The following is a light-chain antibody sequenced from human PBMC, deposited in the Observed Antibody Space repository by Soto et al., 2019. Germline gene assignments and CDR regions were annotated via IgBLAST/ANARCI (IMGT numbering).Light chain of an antibody. Sequence: DIVMTQSPDSRAVSLGERATINCKSSQSVLYSSNNKNNLAWFQQKPGQPPKLLIYWASTRESGVPDRFSGSGSGTDFTLTISSLQAEDVAVYYCQQYYTIPYTFGRGTKLEIK. J-gene: IGKJ2*01. CDR3: QQYYTIPYT. CDR2: WAS. V-gene: IGKV4-1*01. CDR1: QSVLYSSNNKNN.